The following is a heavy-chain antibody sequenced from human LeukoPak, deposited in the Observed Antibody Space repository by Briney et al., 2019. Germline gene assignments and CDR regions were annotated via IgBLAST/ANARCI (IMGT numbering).Heavy chain of an antibody. CDR1: GFIFSSYG. CDR3: AKVLSSSWGYFDY. CDR2: IRFDGGIK. Sequence: GGSLRLSCAASGFIFSSYGMHWVRQAPGKGLEWVAFIRFDGGIKYYADSVEGRFTIARDNSKNTLYLQMNSLRAEDTAVYYCAKVLSSSWGYFDYWGQGTLVTVSS. D-gene: IGHD6-13*01. V-gene: IGHV3-30*02. J-gene: IGHJ4*02.